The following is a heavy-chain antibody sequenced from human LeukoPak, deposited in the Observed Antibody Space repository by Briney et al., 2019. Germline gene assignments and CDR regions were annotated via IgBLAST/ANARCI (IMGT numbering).Heavy chain of an antibody. J-gene: IGHJ4*02. CDR3: AKYATGGDY. CDR2: IGGSGGAT. Sequence: GGSLRLSCAASGFTFSSYAMSWVRQARGKGLEWVSSIGGSGGATYYADSVKGRFTISRDNSKNTLSLHMNSLRAEDTALYYCAKYATGGDYWGQGTLVTVSS. D-gene: IGHD2-8*01. CDR1: GFTFSSYA. V-gene: IGHV3-23*01.